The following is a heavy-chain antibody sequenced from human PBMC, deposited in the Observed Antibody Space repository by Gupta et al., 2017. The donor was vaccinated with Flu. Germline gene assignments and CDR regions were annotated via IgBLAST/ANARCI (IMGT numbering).Heavy chain of an antibody. CDR1: GFTFSRDW. CDR3: ARGRAWIQLWSPSDAFDI. CDR2: IKQDGSEK. Sequence: EVQLVESGGGLVQPGGSLRLSGAASGFTFSRDWMSWVRQAPGKGLEWVANIKQDGSEKDYVDSVKGRFTISRDNAKNSLYLQMNSLRAEDTAVYYCARGRAWIQLWSPSDAFDIWGQGTMVTVSS. V-gene: IGHV3-7*04. D-gene: IGHD5-18*01. J-gene: IGHJ3*02.